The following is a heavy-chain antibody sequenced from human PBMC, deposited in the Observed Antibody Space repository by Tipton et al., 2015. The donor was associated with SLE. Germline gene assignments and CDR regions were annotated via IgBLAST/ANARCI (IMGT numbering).Heavy chain of an antibody. CDR1: GGSLSGGGYY. D-gene: IGHD3-16*01. V-gene: IGHV4-31*03. Sequence: TLSLTCTVSGGSLSGGGYYWSWIRQHPGKGLEWIGYIYYSGSTYYNPSLKSRVTISVDTSKNQFSLKLSSVTAADTAVFYCARDGGSHDAFDIWGQGTMVTVSS. CDR2: IYYSGST. J-gene: IGHJ3*02. CDR3: ARDGGSHDAFDI.